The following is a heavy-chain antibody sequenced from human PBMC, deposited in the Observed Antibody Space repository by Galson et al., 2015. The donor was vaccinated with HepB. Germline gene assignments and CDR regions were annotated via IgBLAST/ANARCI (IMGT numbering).Heavy chain of an antibody. CDR2: ISAYDSST. J-gene: IGHJ6*02. Sequence: SCKASGYTFSSYSIAWVRQAPGEGLEWMGWISAYDSSTNYAQKLQGRVTLTTETSTTTAYMELRSLRSDDTAVYYCARGRRTVVKNRYHYHGMDVWGQGTTVTVSS. D-gene: IGHD3-22*01. CDR1: GYTFSSYS. CDR3: ARGRRTVVKNRYHYHGMDV. V-gene: IGHV1-18*04.